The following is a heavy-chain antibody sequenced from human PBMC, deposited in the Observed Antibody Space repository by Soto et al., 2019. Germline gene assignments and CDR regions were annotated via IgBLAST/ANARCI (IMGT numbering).Heavy chain of an antibody. CDR3: ARVSVDVPE. D-gene: IGHD5-12*01. Sequence: QLVQSGAEVNKPGASVRVSCKTSGPTFIAYYIHWVRQAPGQGLEGMGWIDPKSGGTTYEQKFLGRVTMTRDTSINTAYMDLNRLTSDDTAVYYCARVSVDVPEWGQGTLITVSS. CDR2: IDPKSGGT. J-gene: IGHJ4*02. CDR1: GPTFIAYY. V-gene: IGHV1-2*02.